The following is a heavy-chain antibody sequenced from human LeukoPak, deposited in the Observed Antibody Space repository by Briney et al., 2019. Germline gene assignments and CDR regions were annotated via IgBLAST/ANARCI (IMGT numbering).Heavy chain of an antibody. V-gene: IGHV3-11*04. CDR3: ARGAMGFGDPRDYYYYMDV. CDR1: GFTFSDYY. CDR2: ISSSGSTI. J-gene: IGHJ6*03. D-gene: IGHD3-10*01. Sequence: TGGSLRLSCAASGFTFSDYYMSWIRQAPGKGLEWVSCISSSGSTIYYADSVKGRFTISRDNAKNSLYLQMNSLRAEDTAVYYCARGAMGFGDPRDYYYYMDVWGKGTTVTVSS.